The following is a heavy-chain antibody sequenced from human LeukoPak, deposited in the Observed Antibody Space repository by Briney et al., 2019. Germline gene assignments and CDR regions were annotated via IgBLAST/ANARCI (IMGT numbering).Heavy chain of an antibody. D-gene: IGHD6-6*01. CDR2: ISGSDGST. CDR1: GFTFSSYA. V-gene: IGHV3-23*01. CDR3: ARGEWSSSPFDY. J-gene: IGHJ4*02. Sequence: GGSLRLSCAASGFTFSSYAMSWVRQAPGKGLEWVSGISGSDGSTNYADSVKGRFTISRENSKNTLYLQMNSLRAEDTAVYYCARGEWSSSPFDYWGQGTLVTVSS.